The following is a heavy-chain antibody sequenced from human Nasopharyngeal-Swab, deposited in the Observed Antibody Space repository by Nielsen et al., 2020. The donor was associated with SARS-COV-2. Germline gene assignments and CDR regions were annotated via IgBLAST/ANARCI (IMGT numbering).Heavy chain of an antibody. J-gene: IGHJ3*02. Sequence: RGSLRLSCAASGFSFSNHGMHWVRQAPGKGLEWVAVIWSDGKTTKYADSVKGRLTISRDKSRNTLYLQMNNLRVEDTAIYYCAREGPYSGTNVFDIWGQGTMVTVSS. CDR3: AREGPYSGTNVFDI. CDR2: IWSDGKTT. CDR1: GFSFSNHG. D-gene: IGHD5-12*01. V-gene: IGHV3-33*01.